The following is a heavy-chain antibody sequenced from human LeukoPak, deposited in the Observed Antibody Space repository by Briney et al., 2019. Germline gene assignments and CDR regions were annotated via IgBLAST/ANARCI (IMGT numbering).Heavy chain of an antibody. CDR2: IYYSGST. CDR3: ARSSGDY. J-gene: IGHJ4*02. Sequence: SETLSLTCTVSGGSISSSSYYWGWIRQPPGKGLEWIGSIYYSGSTYYNPSLKSRVTISVDTSKNQFSLKLSSVTAADTAVYYCARSSGDYWGQGTLVTVSS. CDR1: GGSISSSSYY. D-gene: IGHD3-22*01. V-gene: IGHV4-39*07.